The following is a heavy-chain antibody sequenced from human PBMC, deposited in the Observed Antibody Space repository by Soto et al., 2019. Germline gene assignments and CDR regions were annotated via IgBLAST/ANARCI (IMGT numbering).Heavy chain of an antibody. CDR2: ISYDGSNK. V-gene: IGHV3-30*18. J-gene: IGHJ3*02. Sequence: PGESLKISCAASGFTFSSYGMHWVRQAPGKGLEWVAVISYDGSNKYYADSVKGRFTISRDNSKNTLYLQMNSLRAEDTAVYYCAKIWFGGAGACDIWGQGTMVTVSS. CDR3: AKIWFGGAGACDI. CDR1: GFTFSSYG. D-gene: IGHD3-10*01.